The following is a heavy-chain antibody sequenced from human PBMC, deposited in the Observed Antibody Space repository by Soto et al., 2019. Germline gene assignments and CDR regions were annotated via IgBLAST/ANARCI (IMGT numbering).Heavy chain of an antibody. CDR1: GFTFTSFG. J-gene: IGHJ4*02. CDR3: XXXXXXXXEFDY. V-gene: IGHV3-48*04. CDR2: INSGSTNI. Sequence: EVQLVESGGGLVQPGESLKLSCVASGFTFTSFGMTWVRQAPGRGLEWVSHINSGSTNILYADSVKGRVTISRDNSKXXXXXXXXXXXXXXXXXXXXXXXXXXXXEFDYWGQGTLVTVSS.